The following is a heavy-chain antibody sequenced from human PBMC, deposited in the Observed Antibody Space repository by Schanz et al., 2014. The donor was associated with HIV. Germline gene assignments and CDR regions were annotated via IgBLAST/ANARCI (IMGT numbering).Heavy chain of an antibody. CDR2: ITYDGSYK. CDR3: ARDRVRDYQLLPGYYNYAMDV. J-gene: IGHJ6*02. V-gene: IGHV3-30*04. CDR1: GFTFSSYS. D-gene: IGHD4-17*01. Sequence: VQLVESGGGLVQPGTSLRLSCAASGFTFSSYSMHWVRQAPGKGLEWVAVITYDGSYKYYSDSVKGRFSISRDSSKSMVYLQMNSLRLEDTGVYYCARDRVRDYQLLPGYYNYAMDVWGQGTTVIFSS.